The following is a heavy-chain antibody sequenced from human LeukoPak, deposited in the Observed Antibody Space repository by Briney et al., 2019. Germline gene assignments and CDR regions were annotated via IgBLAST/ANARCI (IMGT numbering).Heavy chain of an antibody. Sequence: SETLSLTCAVYGGSFSGYYWSWIRQPPGKGLEWIGEINHSGSTNYNPSLKSRVTISVDTSKNQFSLKLSSVTAADTAVYYCARGPNFDYWGQGTLVTVSS. V-gene: IGHV4-34*01. CDR3: ARGPNFDY. CDR1: GGSFSGYY. J-gene: IGHJ4*02. CDR2: INHSGST.